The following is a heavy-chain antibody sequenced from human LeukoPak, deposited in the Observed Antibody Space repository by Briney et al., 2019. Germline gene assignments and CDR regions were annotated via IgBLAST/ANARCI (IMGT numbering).Heavy chain of an antibody. V-gene: IGHV1-24*01. CDR3: ATGGLYDLLDY. J-gene: IGHJ4*02. Sequence: GASVKVSCKVSGYTLTELSMHWVRQAPGKGLEWMGGFEPADGEIIYAQKFQGRVTMTEDASTDTAFMELRSLRSEDTAVYCATGGLYDLLDYWGQGTLVTVSS. CDR2: FEPADGEI. D-gene: IGHD3-9*01. CDR1: GYTLTELS.